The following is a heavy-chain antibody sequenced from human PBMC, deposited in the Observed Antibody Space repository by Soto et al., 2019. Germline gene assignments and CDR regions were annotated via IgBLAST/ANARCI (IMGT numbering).Heavy chain of an antibody. J-gene: IGHJ5*02. CDR2: IIPIFGTA. Sequence: QVQLVQSGAEVKKPGSSVKVSCKASGGTFSSYAISWVRQAPGQGLEWMGGIIPIFGTANYAQKFQGRVTITADESTSTAYMELSSLRSEDTAVYYCARRSHCSSTSYYIEGWFDPWGQGTLVTVSS. CDR1: GGTFSSYA. V-gene: IGHV1-69*01. D-gene: IGHD2-2*02. CDR3: ARRSHCSSTSYYIEGWFDP.